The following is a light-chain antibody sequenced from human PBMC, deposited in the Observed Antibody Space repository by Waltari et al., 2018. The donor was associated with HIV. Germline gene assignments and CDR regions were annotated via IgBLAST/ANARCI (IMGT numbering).Light chain of an antibody. CDR1: QGISNY. V-gene: IGKV1-39*01. J-gene: IGKJ1*01. Sequence: DIQMTQSPSSLSASVGDRVTITCRASQGISNYLNWYQQKVGKAPKLLIFAASSLQSGVPPRFSGSGSGTDFTLTITSLQPEDFATYYCKQSFSTLGTFGQGTKVEI. CDR3: KQSFSTLGT. CDR2: AAS.